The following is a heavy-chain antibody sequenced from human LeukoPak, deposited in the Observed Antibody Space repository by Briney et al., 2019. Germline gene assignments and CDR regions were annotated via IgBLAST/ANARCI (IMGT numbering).Heavy chain of an antibody. Sequence: ASMKVSCKASGYTLNTYGVSWVRQAPGQGLEWMGWISAYNGNTNYAQTFQDRVTITTDTSTSTVYMELRSLTSDDTAVYYCARVDGGSCPPTTCPPGYWFFDLWGRGTLVTVSS. CDR3: ARVDGGSCPPTTCPPGYWFFDL. CDR2: ISAYNGNT. CDR1: GYTLNTYG. D-gene: IGHD2-2*01. J-gene: IGHJ2*01. V-gene: IGHV1-18*04.